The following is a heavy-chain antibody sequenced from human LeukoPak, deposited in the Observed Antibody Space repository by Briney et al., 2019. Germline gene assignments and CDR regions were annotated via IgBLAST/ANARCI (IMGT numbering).Heavy chain of an antibody. CDR2: IKQDGSEK. V-gene: IGHV3-7*01. CDR1: GFTFSSYW. D-gene: IGHD6-13*01. CDR3: ARDGIAAENDY. Sequence: GGSLRLSCAASGFTFSSYWMSWVRQAPGKGLEWVANIKQDGSEKYYVDSVKGRFTISRDDAKNSLYLQMNSLRAEDTAVYYCARDGIAAENDYWGQGTLVTVSS. J-gene: IGHJ4*02.